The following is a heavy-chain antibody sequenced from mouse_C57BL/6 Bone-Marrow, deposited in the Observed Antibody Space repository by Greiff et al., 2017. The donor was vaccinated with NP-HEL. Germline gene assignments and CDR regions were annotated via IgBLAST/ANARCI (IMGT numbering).Heavy chain of an antibody. CDR1: GFTFSDYG. D-gene: IGHD2-3*01. J-gene: IGHJ4*01. CDR2: ISNLAYSI. Sequence: VQLKESGGGLVQPGGSLKLSCAASGFTFSDYGMAWVRQAPRKGPEWVAFISNLAYSIYYADTVTGRFTISRENAKNTLYLEMSSLSSEDTAMYYCARHYDGYYPYAMDYWGQGTSVTVSS. V-gene: IGHV5-15*01. CDR3: ARHYDGYYPYAMDY.